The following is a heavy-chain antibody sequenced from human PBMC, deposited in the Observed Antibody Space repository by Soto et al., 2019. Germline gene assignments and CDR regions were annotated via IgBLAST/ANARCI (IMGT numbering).Heavy chain of an antibody. CDR1: GFTFSNYA. CDR2: VSGSGGST. CDR3: AREWTGATCPCLYV. J-gene: IGHJ6*02. Sequence: EVQGLESGGGLVQPGGSLRLSCAAAGFTFSNYALTWVRQSPGKGREWVSTVSGSGGSTYYADSVRGRFTISRDNSKNTLLLQMNSLRVEDPAIYDCAREWTGATCPCLYVWGQGTKVSVSS. V-gene: IGHV3-23*01. D-gene: IGHD3-16*01.